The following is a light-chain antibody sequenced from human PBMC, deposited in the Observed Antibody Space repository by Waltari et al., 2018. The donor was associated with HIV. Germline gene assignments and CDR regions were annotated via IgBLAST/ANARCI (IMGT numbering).Light chain of an antibody. CDR3: SSYAGNNNLV. V-gene: IGLV2-8*01. Sequence: QSALTQPPSASGSPGQSVTISCTGTSSDVGAYDYVSSYQQYQDKAPKLMIYEVDKRPSGVPDRFSGSKSGNTASLTVSGLQAEDEADYYCSSYAGNNNLVFGTGTKVTVL. J-gene: IGLJ1*01. CDR1: SSDVGAYDY. CDR2: EVD.